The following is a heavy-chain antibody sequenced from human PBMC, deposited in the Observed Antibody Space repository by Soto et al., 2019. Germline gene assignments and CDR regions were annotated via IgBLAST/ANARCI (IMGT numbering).Heavy chain of an antibody. Sequence: SETLSLTCTVSGGSISSSSYYWGWLRQPPGKGLEWIGSIYYSGSTYYNPSLKSRVTISVDTSKNQFSLKLSSVTAADTAVYYCARHDDGWAVDYWGQGTLVTVSS. CDR2: IYYSGST. V-gene: IGHV4-39*01. CDR1: GGSISSSSYY. CDR3: ARHDDGWAVDY. J-gene: IGHJ4*02. D-gene: IGHD6-19*01.